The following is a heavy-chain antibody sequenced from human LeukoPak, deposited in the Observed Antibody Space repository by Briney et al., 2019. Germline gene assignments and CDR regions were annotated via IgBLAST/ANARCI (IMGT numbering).Heavy chain of an antibody. J-gene: IGHJ5*02. D-gene: IGHD1-26*01. V-gene: IGHV4-34*01. CDR3: VRGRIVPKRGWFDP. CDR2: INHSGST. Sequence: SETLSLTCAVYGGSFSGYYWSWIRQPPGKGLEWIGEINHSGSTNYNLSLRSRVTISVDTSKNQFSLKLSSVTAADTAVYYCVRGRIVPKRGWFDPWGQGTLVTVSS. CDR1: GGSFSGYY.